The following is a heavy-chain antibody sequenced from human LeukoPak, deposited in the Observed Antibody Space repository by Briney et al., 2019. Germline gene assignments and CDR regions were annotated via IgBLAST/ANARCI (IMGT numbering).Heavy chain of an antibody. V-gene: IGHV4-39*07. CDR3: ARPIRGSDGNDAFDI. CDR2: IYYSGST. CDR1: GGSISSSSYY. D-gene: IGHD5-24*01. J-gene: IGHJ3*02. Sequence: NPSETLSLTCTVSGGSISSSSYYWGWIRQPPGKGLEWIGSIYYSGSTYYNPSLKSRVTISVDTSKNQFSLKLSSVTAADTAVYYCARPIRGSDGNDAFDIWGQGTMVTVSS.